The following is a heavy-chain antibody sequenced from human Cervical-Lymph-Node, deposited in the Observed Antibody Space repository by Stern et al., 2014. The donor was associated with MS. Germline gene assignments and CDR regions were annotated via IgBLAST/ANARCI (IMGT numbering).Heavy chain of an antibody. J-gene: IGHJ6*02. Sequence: VQLVESGGGVVQPGTSLRLSCAASGFTLSSYGMHWVRQAPGKGLEWVALIWYDGSNKYYAASVKGRFTISRDNSKDTVYLQMNSLRVEDTALYYCARGGFCTDAACYEFDGMDVWGQGTTVTVPS. V-gene: IGHV3-33*01. D-gene: IGHD2-8*01. CDR1: GFTLSSYG. CDR2: IWYDGSNK. CDR3: ARGGFCTDAACYEFDGMDV.